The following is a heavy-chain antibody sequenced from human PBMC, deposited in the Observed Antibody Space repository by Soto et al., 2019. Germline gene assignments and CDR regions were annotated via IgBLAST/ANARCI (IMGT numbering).Heavy chain of an antibody. CDR1: GGTFSSYA. D-gene: IGHD6-19*01. CDR3: ATPATYSSGWYGWFDP. J-gene: IGHJ5*02. Sequence: QVQLVQSGAEVKKPGSSVKVSCKASGGTFSSYAISRVRQAPGQGLEWMGGIIPIFGTANYAQKFQGRVTITADESTSTAYMELSSLRSEDTAVYYCATPATYSSGWYGWFDPWGQGTLVTVSS. V-gene: IGHV1-69*01. CDR2: IIPIFGTA.